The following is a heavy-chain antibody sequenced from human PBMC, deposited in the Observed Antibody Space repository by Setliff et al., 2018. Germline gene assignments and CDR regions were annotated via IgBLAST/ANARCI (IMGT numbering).Heavy chain of an antibody. CDR2: IFWDDDK. V-gene: IGHV2-5*02. Sequence: KSGPTLVNPTETLTLTCTFSGFSLSTNTVGVGWIRQPPGKALEWLAVIFWDDDKRYSPSLQHRLTINKDTSKNQVVLTMANVDPVDTATYYCAHTGIQPKPNNWFDPWGQGTLVTVSS. CDR1: GFSLSTNTVG. J-gene: IGHJ5*02. D-gene: IGHD1-1*01. CDR3: AHTGIQPKPNNWFDP.